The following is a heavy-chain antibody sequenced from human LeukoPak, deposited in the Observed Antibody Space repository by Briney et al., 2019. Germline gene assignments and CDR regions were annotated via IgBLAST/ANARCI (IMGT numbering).Heavy chain of an antibody. Sequence: KPSETLSLTCTVSGGSISSSSYYWGWIRQPPGKGLEWIGSIYYSGSTYYNPSLKSRVTISVDTSKNQFSLKLSSVTAADTAVYYCARVRRLGWELPNYFDYWGQGTLVTVSS. D-gene: IGHD1-26*01. J-gene: IGHJ4*02. CDR2: IYYSGST. CDR3: ARVRRLGWELPNYFDY. V-gene: IGHV4-39*07. CDR1: GGSISSSSYY.